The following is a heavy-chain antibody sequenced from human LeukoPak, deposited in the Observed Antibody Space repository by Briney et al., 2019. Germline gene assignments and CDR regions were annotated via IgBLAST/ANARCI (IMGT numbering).Heavy chain of an antibody. J-gene: IGHJ6*03. CDR1: GGTFGSYA. CDR3: ARERGGSYRYYYYYYMDV. V-gene: IGHV1-69*05. Sequence: ASVKVPCKASGGTFGSYAISWVRQAPGQGLEWMGGIIPIFGTANYAQKFQGRVTITTDESTSTAYMELSSLRSEDTAVYYCARERGGSYRYYYYYYMDVWGKGTTVTVSS. D-gene: IGHD1-26*01. CDR2: IIPIFGTA.